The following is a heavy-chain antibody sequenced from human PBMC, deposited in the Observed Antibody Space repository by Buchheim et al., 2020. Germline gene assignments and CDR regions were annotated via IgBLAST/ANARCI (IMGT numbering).Heavy chain of an antibody. J-gene: IGHJ4*02. CDR2: ISYDGSNK. V-gene: IGHV3-30*18. CDR3: AKGPTVVPAAPDY. Sequence: QVQLVESGGGVVQPGRSLRLSCAASGFTFSSYGMHWVRQAPGKGLEWVAVISYDGSNKYYADSVKGRFTISRDNSKNTPYLQMNSLRAEDTAVYYCAKGPTVVPAAPDYWGQVTL. D-gene: IGHD2-2*01. CDR1: GFTFSSYG.